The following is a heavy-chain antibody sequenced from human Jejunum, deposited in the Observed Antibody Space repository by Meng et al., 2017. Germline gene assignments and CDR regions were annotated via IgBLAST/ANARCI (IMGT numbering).Heavy chain of an antibody. D-gene: IGHD5-12*01. CDR3: KRAPYSARTCKPGLDLQH. CDR1: GFTFSNYE. V-gene: IGHV3-48*03. CDR2: INHVGTTT. J-gene: IGHJ1*01. Sequence: GESLKISCEASGFTFSNYEMNWVRQAPGEGLEWISYINHVGTTTYYADSVKGRFTISRDRAKNSLYQQMNSLRGEDTDVYYWKRAPYSARTCKPGLDLQHWGQGTLVTVSS.